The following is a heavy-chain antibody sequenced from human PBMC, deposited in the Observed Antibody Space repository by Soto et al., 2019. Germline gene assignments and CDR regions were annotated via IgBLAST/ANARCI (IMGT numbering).Heavy chain of an antibody. J-gene: IGHJ5*02. CDR2: IYYSGST. Sequence: QVQLQESGPGLVKPSQTLSLTCTVSGGSISSGGYYWSWIRQHPGKGLEWIGYIYYSGSTYYNPSLKSRVTISVDTSKNQFSLKLSSVTAADTAVYYCARDRGSGYYNTNWFDPWGQGTLVTVSS. V-gene: IGHV4-31*03. CDR3: ARDRGSGYYNTNWFDP. CDR1: GGSISSGGYY. D-gene: IGHD3-22*01.